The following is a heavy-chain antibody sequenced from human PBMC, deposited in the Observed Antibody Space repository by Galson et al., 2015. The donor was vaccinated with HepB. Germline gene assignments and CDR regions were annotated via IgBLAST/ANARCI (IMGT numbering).Heavy chain of an antibody. Sequence: SLRLSCAASGFTFSSYAMHWVRQAPGKGLEWVAVISYDGSNKYYADSVKGRFTISRDNSKNTLYLQMNSLRAEDTAVYYCARDMLAMATRRSGRTTPPLFGPPIDYWGQGTLVTVSS. D-gene: IGHD5-24*01. CDR3: ARDMLAMATRRSGRTTPPLFGPPIDY. CDR1: GFTFSSYA. J-gene: IGHJ4*02. V-gene: IGHV3-30-3*01. CDR2: ISYDGSNK.